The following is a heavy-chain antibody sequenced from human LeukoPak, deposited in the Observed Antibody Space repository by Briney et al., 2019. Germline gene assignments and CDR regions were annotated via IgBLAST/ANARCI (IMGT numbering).Heavy chain of an antibody. Sequence: GGSLRLSCAASGFTFNTFSMNWVRQAPGKGLEWVSYISSGSTVIYYADSVKGRFTVSRDNAKNSMYLQMNSLRAEDTAVYYCARVRSGTYYFFDSWGQGTLVTVSS. CDR3: ARVRSGTYYFFDS. CDR2: ISSGSTVI. D-gene: IGHD1-26*01. J-gene: IGHJ4*02. V-gene: IGHV3-48*01. CDR1: GFTFNTFS.